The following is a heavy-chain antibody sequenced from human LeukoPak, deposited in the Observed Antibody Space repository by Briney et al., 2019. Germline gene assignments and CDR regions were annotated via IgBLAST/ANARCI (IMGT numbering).Heavy chain of an antibody. CDR1: GYTLAELS. V-gene: IGHV1-24*01. J-gene: IGHJ3*01. D-gene: IGHD2-2*01. CDR3: ATEGKKQLLQGDAFYV. Sequence: ASVKVSCKVCGYTLAELSIHWVRQAPGKGLEWMGGSNLDHGETVYAPNFQGRVTMTEETSTGTAYMEVSSLRSDDTAVYYCATEGKKQLLQGDAFYVWGQGTMISVSS. CDR2: SNLDHGET.